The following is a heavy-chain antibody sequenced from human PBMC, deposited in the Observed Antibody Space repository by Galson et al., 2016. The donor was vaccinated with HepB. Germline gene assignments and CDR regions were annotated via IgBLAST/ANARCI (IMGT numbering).Heavy chain of an antibody. J-gene: IGHJ4*02. V-gene: IGHV4-39*01. D-gene: IGHD3-9*01. CDR3: ARQGYNILTGYINYFDY. Sequence: SETLSLTCTVSGGSISSSSYYWGWIRQPPGKGLEWIGTIYYSGSTYYNPSLKSRVTISVDTSKNQFSLKLSSVTAADTAMDYCARQGYNILTGYINYFDYWGQGTLVTVSS. CDR1: GGSISSSSYY. CDR2: IYYSGST.